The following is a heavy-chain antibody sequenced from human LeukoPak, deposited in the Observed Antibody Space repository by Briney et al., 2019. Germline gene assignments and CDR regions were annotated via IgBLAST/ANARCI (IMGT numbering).Heavy chain of an antibody. J-gene: IGHJ3*02. CDR2: IYPDDSNT. CDR3: ARTNLWFGELDAFDI. Sequence: GESLEISCKGSGYSFSNYWIAWVRQVPGKGLEWMGIIYPDDSNTRYSPSFQGQVTISADKSISIASLQWSSLKASDTAMYYCARTNLWFGELDAFDIWGQGTLVTVSS. V-gene: IGHV5-51*01. D-gene: IGHD3-10*01. CDR1: GYSFSNYW.